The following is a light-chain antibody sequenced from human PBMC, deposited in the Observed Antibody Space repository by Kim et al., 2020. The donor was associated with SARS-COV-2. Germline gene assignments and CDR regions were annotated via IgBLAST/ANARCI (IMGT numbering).Light chain of an antibody. J-gene: IGKJ2*01. V-gene: IGKV1-17*01. CDR3: LQVNTYPYS. CDR2: GAC. Sequence: IRDRIGWYQQKPGQAPWRLIWGACNLDSGVPSRFSGSGSGTEFTLTISSLQPEDFAHYYCLQVNTYPYSFGQGTKLEI. CDR1: IRDR.